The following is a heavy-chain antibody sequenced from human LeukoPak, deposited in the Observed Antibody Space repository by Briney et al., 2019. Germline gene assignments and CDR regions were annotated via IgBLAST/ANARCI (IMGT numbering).Heavy chain of an antibody. D-gene: IGHD3-3*01. CDR1: GGSLKNFA. Sequence: SVKVSCXASGGSLKNFAISWVRQAPGQGPEWMGGFNHIYGTTNYAQKFQGRVTITVDDSTNIAYLDLSSLRSDDTALYYCARRAEWFSWTRLDAFDIWGQGTMVTVSS. V-gene: IGHV1-69*01. CDR2: FNHIYGTT. CDR3: ARRAEWFSWTRLDAFDI. J-gene: IGHJ3*02.